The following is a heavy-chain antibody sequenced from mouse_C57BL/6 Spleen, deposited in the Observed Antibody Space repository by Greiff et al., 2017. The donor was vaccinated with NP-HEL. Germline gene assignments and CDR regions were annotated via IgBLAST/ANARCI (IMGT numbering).Heavy chain of an antibody. Sequence: QVQLKQSGAELVRPGASVTLSCKASGYTFTDYEMHWVKQTPVHGLEWIGAIDPETGGTAYNQKFKGKAILTADKSSSTAYMELRSLTSEDSAVYYCTRTYYYGSPFAYWGQGTLVTVSA. J-gene: IGHJ3*01. CDR2: IDPETGGT. D-gene: IGHD1-1*01. CDR1: GYTFTDYE. V-gene: IGHV1-15*01. CDR3: TRTYYYGSPFAY.